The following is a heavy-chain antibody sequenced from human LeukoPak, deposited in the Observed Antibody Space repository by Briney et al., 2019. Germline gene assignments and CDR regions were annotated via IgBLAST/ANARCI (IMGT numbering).Heavy chain of an antibody. Sequence: GGSLRLSCVVSGFDFSGFSMSWVRQAPGKGLEWVAIMDEYGSDIFYVESVRGRFIISRANARNSLYLQMNNLRAEDTAVYYCARPRGCGSARCNNFDYWGQGTLVTVSS. J-gene: IGHJ4*02. CDR2: MDEYGSDI. CDR1: GFDFSGFS. D-gene: IGHD2-2*01. CDR3: ARPRGCGSARCNNFDY. V-gene: IGHV3-7*01.